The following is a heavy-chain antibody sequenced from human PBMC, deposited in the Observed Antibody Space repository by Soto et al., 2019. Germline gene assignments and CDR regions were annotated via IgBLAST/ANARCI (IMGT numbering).Heavy chain of an antibody. Sequence: GASVKVSCRASGYTFTNYETIWVRQATGQGLEWMGWMNPNSGDTAYEQKFQGRVTLTRDTSINTAYMELSSLRYEDTAVYYCARGRGGHCRGGTCYRFLDPSGQGTLVTFSS. D-gene: IGHD2-15*01. CDR1: GYTFTNYE. CDR2: MNPNSGDT. J-gene: IGHJ5*02. V-gene: IGHV1-8*01. CDR3: ARGRGGHCRGGTCYRFLDP.